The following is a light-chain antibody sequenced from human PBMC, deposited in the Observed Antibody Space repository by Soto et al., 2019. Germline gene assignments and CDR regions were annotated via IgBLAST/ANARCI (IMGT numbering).Light chain of an antibody. Sequence: QSVLGQPASVSGSPGQSVTISCTGPGSDIGDSNFISWYQHSPGKAPRLLIYEVNNRPSGVSKRFSGSKAGNTASLTISGLLDDDEADYFCASFRSGTILVFGSGTKVTVL. CDR3: ASFRSGTILV. CDR1: GSDIGDSNF. V-gene: IGLV2-14*01. J-gene: IGLJ1*01. CDR2: EVN.